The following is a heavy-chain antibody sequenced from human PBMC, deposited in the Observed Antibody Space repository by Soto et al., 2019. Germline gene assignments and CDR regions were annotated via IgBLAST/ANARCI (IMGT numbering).Heavy chain of an antibody. CDR3: ARVPVSYRAPCSGGSCYLFDY. V-gene: IGHV1-46*01. D-gene: IGHD2-15*01. J-gene: IGHJ4*02. CDR2: INPSGIST. Sequence: ASVKVSCKTSGYTFTNYYIRWVRQAPGQGLEWMGVINPSGISTTYAQKFQGRVTMTRDTSTSTVYMDLSSLRPEDTAVYFCARVPVSYRAPCSGGSCYLFDYWGQGTLVTVSS. CDR1: GYTFTNYY.